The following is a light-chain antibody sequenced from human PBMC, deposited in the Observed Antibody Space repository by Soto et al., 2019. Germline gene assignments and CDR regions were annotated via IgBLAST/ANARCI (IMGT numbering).Light chain of an antibody. CDR1: SGYSTYA. V-gene: IGLV4-69*01. CDR2: INYDGTH. Sequence: QLVLTQSPSASASLGASVKLTCTLSSGYSTYAIAWHQQQSGKGPRFLMKINYDGTHSKGDGFYARFSGSSSGAERHLTIYGLQSEDEADYYFQSLGTGIQVFGGGTKLTVL. J-gene: IGLJ3*02. CDR3: QSLGTGIQV.